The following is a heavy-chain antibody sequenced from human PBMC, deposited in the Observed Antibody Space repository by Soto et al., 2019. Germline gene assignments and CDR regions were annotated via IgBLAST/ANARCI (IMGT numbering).Heavy chain of an antibody. D-gene: IGHD6-6*01. CDR2: IYSGGST. V-gene: IGHV3-66*01. CDR3: ARDRLREYYCMDV. Sequence: GGSLRLSCAASGFTVSSNYMSWVRQAPGKGLEWVSVIYSGGSTYYADSVKGRFTISRDNSKNTLYLQMNSLRAEDTAVYYCARDRLREYYCMDVWGQGTTVTVSS. J-gene: IGHJ6*02. CDR1: GFTVSSNY.